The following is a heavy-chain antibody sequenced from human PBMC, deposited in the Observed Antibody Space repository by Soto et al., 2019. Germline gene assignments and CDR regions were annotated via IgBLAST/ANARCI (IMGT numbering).Heavy chain of an antibody. V-gene: IGHV3-7*01. D-gene: IGHD2-15*01. CDR2: IKEDGSEK. CDR3: ARDVGDS. CDR1: GFTFSNDW. Sequence: EVQVVESGGGLVQPGGSLRLSCAASGFTFSNDWMTWVRQAAGKGLEWVANIKEDGSEKYYADSVKGRFTISGDNAKNSLYLQMSDLRVEDTALYYCARDVGDSWGQGTLVTVSS. J-gene: IGHJ4*02.